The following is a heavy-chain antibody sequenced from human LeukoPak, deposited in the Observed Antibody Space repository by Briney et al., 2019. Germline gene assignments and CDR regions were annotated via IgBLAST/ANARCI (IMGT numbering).Heavy chain of an antibody. CDR3: ARIRKATIDYYFDY. J-gene: IGHJ4*02. CDR2: IIPIFGTA. CDR1: GYTFTDYY. D-gene: IGHD5-24*01. Sequence: GASVKVSCKASGYTFTDYYVHWVRQAPGQGLEWMGGIIPIFGTANYAQKFQGRVTITADESTSTAYMELSSLRSEDTAVYYCARIRKATIDYYFDYWGQGTLVTVSS. V-gene: IGHV1-69*13.